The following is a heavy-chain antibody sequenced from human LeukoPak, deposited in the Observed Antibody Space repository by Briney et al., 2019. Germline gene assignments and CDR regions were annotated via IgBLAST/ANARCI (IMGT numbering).Heavy chain of an antibody. V-gene: IGHV4-39*07. CDR3: ARGCYDYVWGSYRLNSQGNNWFDP. D-gene: IGHD3-16*02. CDR1: GGSISSSSYY. CDR2: IYYSGST. J-gene: IGHJ5*02. Sequence: KPSETLSLTCTVSGGSISSSSYYWGWIRQPPGKGLEWIGSIYYSGSTYYNPSLKSRVTISVDTSKNQFSLKLSSVTAADTAVYYCARGCYDYVWGSYRLNSQGNNWFDPWGQGTLVTVSS.